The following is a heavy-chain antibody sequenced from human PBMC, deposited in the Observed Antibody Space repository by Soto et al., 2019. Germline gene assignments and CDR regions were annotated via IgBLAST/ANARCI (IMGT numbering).Heavy chain of an antibody. Sequence: GASVKVSCKASGYTFTGYYMHWVRRAPGQGLEWMGWINPNSGGTNYAQKFQGRVTMTRDTSISAAYMELSRLRSDDTAVYYCARGGPDYDILTGKRRPWFDPWGQGTLVNVS. D-gene: IGHD3-9*01. V-gene: IGHV1-2*02. CDR3: ARGGPDYDILTGKRRPWFDP. CDR1: GYTFTGYY. J-gene: IGHJ5*02. CDR2: INPNSGGT.